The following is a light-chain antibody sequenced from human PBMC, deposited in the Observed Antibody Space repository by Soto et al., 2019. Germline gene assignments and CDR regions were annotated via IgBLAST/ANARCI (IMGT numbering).Light chain of an antibody. Sequence: QSVLTQPASASGTPGQRVTISCYGGSSNIRTNAVNWYQQLPGTAPKLLIYNNNQRPSGVPDRFSGSKSCTLASLAISGLQSEDEADYYCAAWDDSLNGYVFGTGTKVTVL. CDR3: AAWDDSLNGYV. V-gene: IGLV1-44*01. J-gene: IGLJ1*01. CDR1: SSNIRTNA. CDR2: NNN.